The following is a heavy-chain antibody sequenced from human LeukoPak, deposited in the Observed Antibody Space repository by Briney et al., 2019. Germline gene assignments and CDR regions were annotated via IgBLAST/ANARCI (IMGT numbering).Heavy chain of an antibody. D-gene: IGHD7-27*01. J-gene: IGHJ3*02. V-gene: IGHV4-59*01. CDR2: IYYSGST. CDR1: GGSINNYY. Sequence: PSETLSLTCTVSGGSINNYYWSWIRQPPGKGLEWIGYIYYSGSTNYNPSLKSRVTISVDTSKNQFSLKLSSVTAADTAVYYCARVLLGDAFDIWGQGTMVTVSS. CDR3: ARVLLGDAFDI.